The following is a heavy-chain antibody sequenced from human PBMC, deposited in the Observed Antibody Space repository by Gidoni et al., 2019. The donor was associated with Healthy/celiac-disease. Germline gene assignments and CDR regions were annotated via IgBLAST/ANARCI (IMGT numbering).Heavy chain of an antibody. CDR1: GFTFSSYG. CDR3: AKSFDTSGLDY. CDR2: ISYDGSNK. D-gene: IGHD3-10*01. Sequence: QVQLVESGGGVVQPGRSLRLSCAASGFTFSSYGMHWVRQAPGKGLEWVAVISYDGSNKYYADSVKGRFTISRDNSKNTLYLQMNSLRAEDTAVYYCAKSFDTSGLDYWGQGTLVTVSS. V-gene: IGHV3-30*18. J-gene: IGHJ4*02.